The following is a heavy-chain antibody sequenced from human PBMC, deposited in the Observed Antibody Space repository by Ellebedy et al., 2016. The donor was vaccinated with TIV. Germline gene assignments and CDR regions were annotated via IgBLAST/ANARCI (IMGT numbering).Heavy chain of an antibody. Sequence: ASVKVSXXASGHSFTAYGIHWVRQAPGQSLEWLGWINTGNSNRKYSQKFQGRVTITTDTSASTASMELSSLTSDDTAVYYCATREWQDPMDVWGQGTTVIVSS. D-gene: IGHD3-3*01. CDR1: GHSFTAYG. V-gene: IGHV1-3*04. CDR2: INTGNSNR. J-gene: IGHJ6*02. CDR3: ATREWQDPMDV.